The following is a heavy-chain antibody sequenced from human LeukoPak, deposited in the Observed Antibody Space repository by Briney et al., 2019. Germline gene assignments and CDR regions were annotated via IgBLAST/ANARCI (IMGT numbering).Heavy chain of an antibody. CDR2: IYYSGST. J-gene: IGHJ4*02. Sequence: SETLSLTCTVSGGSISYFYWSWIRQPPGKGLEWIGYIYYSGSTNYNPSLKSRVTISVDTSKNQFSLKLSSVTAADTAVYYCARVIVGAVVPRRYFGYWGQGTLVTVSS. CDR1: GGSISYFY. D-gene: IGHD1-26*01. CDR3: ARVIVGAVVPRRYFGY. V-gene: IGHV4-59*01.